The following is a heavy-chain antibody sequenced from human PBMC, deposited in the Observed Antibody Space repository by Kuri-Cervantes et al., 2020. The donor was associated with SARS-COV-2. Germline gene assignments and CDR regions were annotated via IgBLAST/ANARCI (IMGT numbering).Heavy chain of an antibody. CDR1: GFTFSSYA. D-gene: IGHD2-21*01. CDR3: ARDRVGVHDS. V-gene: IGHV3-30-3*01. Sequence: GESLKISCAASGFTFSSYAMHWVRQAPGKGLEWVAVISYDGTNKDYTSSGKGRFTISRDNSQNTLYLQMKSLRTEDTALSYCARDRVGVHDSWGQGTLVTVSS. J-gene: IGHJ4*02. CDR2: ISYDGTNK.